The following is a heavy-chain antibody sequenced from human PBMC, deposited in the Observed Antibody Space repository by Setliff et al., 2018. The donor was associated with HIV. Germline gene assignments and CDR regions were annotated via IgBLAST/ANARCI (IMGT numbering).Heavy chain of an antibody. J-gene: IGHJ5*01. CDR1: GNTFSSYG. CDR3: VRGIYDSSGFWYPHGDS. Sequence: ASVKVSCRASGNTFSSYGITWVRQAPGQGLEWMGWINPYSGNTGYAQKFQGRVTMTRETSTSTAYLELSNLRAEDTAVYYCVRGIYDSSGFWYPHGDSWGQGTLVTVSS. V-gene: IGHV1-8*02. D-gene: IGHD3-22*01. CDR2: INPYSGNT.